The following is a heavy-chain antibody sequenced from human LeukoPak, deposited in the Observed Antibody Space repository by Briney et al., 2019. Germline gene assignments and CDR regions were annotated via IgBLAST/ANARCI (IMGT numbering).Heavy chain of an antibody. D-gene: IGHD5-12*01. CDR1: GFTFSSYA. V-gene: IGHV3-30*04. J-gene: IGHJ4*02. CDR2: ISYDGSNK. Sequence: GGSLRLSCAASGFTFSSYAMHWVRQAPGKGLEWVAVISYDGSNKYYADSVKGRFTISRDNSKNTLYLQMNSLRAEDTAVYYCARVEAPWMDIVATPALDYWGQGTLVTVSS. CDR3: ARVEAPWMDIVATPALDY.